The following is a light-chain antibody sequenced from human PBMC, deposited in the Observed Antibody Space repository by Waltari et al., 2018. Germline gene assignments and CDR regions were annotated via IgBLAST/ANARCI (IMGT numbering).Light chain of an antibody. Sequence: DIQMTQSPSTLSAPVGDRVTITCRASPSISSWLAWYQQKPGKAPKLLIYQASTLGRGIPSRFSGSGSGTEFTLTISSLEPEDFAVYYCQHRSRWPLTFGGGTMLEIK. CDR3: QHRSRWPLT. CDR2: QAS. V-gene: IGKV1-5*03. CDR1: PSISSW. J-gene: IGKJ4*01.